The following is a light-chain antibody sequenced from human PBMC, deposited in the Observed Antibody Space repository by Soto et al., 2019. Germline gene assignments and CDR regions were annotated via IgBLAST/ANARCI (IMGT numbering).Light chain of an antibody. Sequence: EIGLTQSPCTLSLSPGERATLSFRASQSVTSSYLAWYQQKPGQAPRLLIFGASIRDTGIPDSFSGSGSGTDFTLTISRLEPEDFAVYYCHQYGSSPGTFGQGTRLEIK. CDR3: HQYGSSPGT. V-gene: IGKV3-20*01. CDR2: GAS. CDR1: QSVTSSY. J-gene: IGKJ5*01.